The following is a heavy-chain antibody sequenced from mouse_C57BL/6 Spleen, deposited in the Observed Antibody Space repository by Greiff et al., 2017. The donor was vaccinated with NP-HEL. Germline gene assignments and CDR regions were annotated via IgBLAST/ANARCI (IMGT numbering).Heavy chain of an antibody. J-gene: IGHJ4*01. V-gene: IGHV5-4*01. CDR1: GFTFSSYA. D-gene: IGHD2-2*01. CDR3: ARDRLQAMDY. CDR2: ISDGGSYT. Sequence: EVKVEESGGGLVKPGGSLKLSCAASGFTFSSYAMSWVRQTPEKRLEWVATISDGGSYTYYPDNVKGRFTISRDNAKNNLYLQMSHLKSEDTAMYYCARDRLQAMDYWGQGTSVTVSS.